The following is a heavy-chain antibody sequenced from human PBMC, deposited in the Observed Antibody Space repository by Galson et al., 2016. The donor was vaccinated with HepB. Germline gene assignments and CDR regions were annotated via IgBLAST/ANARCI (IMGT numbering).Heavy chain of an antibody. Sequence: SLRLSCAASGFTVSDTYMSWVRQAPGKGLEWVSVIYSGGPTYYPDSVMGRFTISRDNSKNTVYLQMNSLRAEDTAVYFCAKGRDGYVSVMDVWGQGILVTVSS. CDR3: AKGRDGYVSVMDV. V-gene: IGHV3-53*01. CDR1: GFTVSDTY. D-gene: IGHD5-24*01. CDR2: IYSGGPT. J-gene: IGHJ4*02.